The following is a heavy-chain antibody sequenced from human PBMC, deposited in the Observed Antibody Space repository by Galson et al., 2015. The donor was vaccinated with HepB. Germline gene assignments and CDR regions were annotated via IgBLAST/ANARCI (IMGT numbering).Heavy chain of an antibody. V-gene: IGHV3-7*03. D-gene: IGHD3-16*01. CDR2: IKEDGSER. CDR1: GFTFSSYW. Sequence: SLRLSCAASGFTFSSYWMSWVRQAPGKGLEWVANIKEDGSERYYVDSVRGRFTISRDNAKNSLYLQMNSLRAEDTAVYYCARDPDYDDVWGSYPVGWGQGALVTVSS. J-gene: IGHJ4*02. CDR3: ARDPDYDDVWGSYPVG.